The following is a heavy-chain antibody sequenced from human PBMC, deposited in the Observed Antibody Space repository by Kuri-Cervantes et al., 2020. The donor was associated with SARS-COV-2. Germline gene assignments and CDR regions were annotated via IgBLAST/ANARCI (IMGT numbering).Heavy chain of an antibody. J-gene: IGHJ6*02. D-gene: IGHD6-6*01. V-gene: IGHV3-23*01. CDR3: AREPTRQLVVGGYYYYGMDV. CDR2: ISGSGGST. Sequence: GGSLRLSCAASGFTFSSYAVSWVRQAPGKGLEWVSAISGSGGSTYYADSVKGRFTISRDNSKNTLYLQMNSLRAEDTAVYYCAREPTRQLVVGGYYYYGMDVWSRGPTVPVSS. CDR1: GFTFSSYA.